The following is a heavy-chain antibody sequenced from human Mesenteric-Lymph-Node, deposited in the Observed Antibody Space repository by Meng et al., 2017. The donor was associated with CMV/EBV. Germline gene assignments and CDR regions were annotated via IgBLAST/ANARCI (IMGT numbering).Heavy chain of an antibody. J-gene: IGHJ5*02. CDR2: ISSSSSTI. CDR1: GFTFSSYS. D-gene: IGHD6-13*01. CDR3: ARDSSAAGTGWFDP. V-gene: IGHV3-48*04. Sequence: GESLKISCAASGFTFSSYSMNWVRQAPGKGLEWVSYISSSSSTIYYADSVKGRFTISRDNAKNSLYLQMNSLRAEDTAVYYCARDSSAAGTGWFDPWGQGTLVTVSS.